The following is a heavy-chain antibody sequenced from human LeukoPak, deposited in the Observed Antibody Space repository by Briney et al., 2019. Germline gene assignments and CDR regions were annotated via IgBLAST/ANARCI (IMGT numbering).Heavy chain of an antibody. J-gene: IGHJ4*02. CDR1: GYTFTSYD. CDR2: MNPNSGNT. CDR3: ARGSYDFWSGYYTGSRGYYFDY. D-gene: IGHD3-3*01. V-gene: IGHV1-8*03. Sequence: ASVKDSCKASGYTFTSYDINWVRQATGQGLEWMGWMNPNSGNTGYAQKFQGRVTITRNTTISTAYMELSSLRSEDTAVYYCARGSYDFWSGYYTGSRGYYFDYWGQGTLVTVSS.